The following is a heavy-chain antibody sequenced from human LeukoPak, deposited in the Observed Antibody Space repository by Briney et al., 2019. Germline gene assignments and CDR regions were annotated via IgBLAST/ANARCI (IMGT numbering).Heavy chain of an antibody. D-gene: IGHD3-10*01. J-gene: IGHJ4*02. CDR3: ARDRVRFTMFRDYTY. CDR1: GFTFSSYS. V-gene: IGHV3-21*01. Sequence: PGGSLRLSCAASGFTFSSYSMNWVRQAPGKGLEWVSSISSSSSYIYYADSVKGRFTISRDNAKNSLYLQMNSLRAEDTAVYYCARDRVRFTMFRDYTYWGQGTLVTVSS. CDR2: ISSSSSYI.